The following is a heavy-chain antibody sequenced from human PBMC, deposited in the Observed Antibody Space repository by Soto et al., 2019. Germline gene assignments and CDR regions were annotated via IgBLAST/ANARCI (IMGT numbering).Heavy chain of an antibody. CDR1: GGSSNTYA. D-gene: IGHD3-9*01. CDR3: ARGRLVVVPDGTPSYSYEMDG. Sequence: QVQLVQSGSEVKKPGSSVRVSCKASGGSSNTYAVSWVRQAPGQGLEWMGGIIPMVGTTNYAEKFQGRVTITADESTSTANMELNNLRFDDTALYYCARGRLVVVPDGTPSYSYEMDGWGQGTTVTVSS. CDR2: IIPMVGTT. J-gene: IGHJ6*02. V-gene: IGHV1-69*01.